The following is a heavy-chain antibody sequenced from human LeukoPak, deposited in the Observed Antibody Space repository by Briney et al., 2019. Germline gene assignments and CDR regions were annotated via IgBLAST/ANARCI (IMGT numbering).Heavy chain of an antibody. CDR2: INPGGGST. Sequence: ASVKVSCKASGYTFTSYYMHWVRQAPGQGLEWVGLINPGGGSTSYAQKFQGRVTMTRDTSTRTIYMELSSLRSEDTAVFYCARAEWHGMDVWGQGTTVTVSS. D-gene: IGHD3-3*01. J-gene: IGHJ6*02. V-gene: IGHV1-46*01. CDR3: ARAEWHGMDV. CDR1: GYTFTSYY.